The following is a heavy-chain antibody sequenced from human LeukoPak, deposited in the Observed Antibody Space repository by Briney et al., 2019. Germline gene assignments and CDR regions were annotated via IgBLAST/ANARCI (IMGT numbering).Heavy chain of an antibody. CDR2: IKQDGSEK. D-gene: IGHD2-2*01. V-gene: IGHV3-7*01. CDR3: ARERHIVVVPAALDV. Sequence: GRSLRLSCAASGFTFSSYWMSWVRQAPGKGLEWVANIKQDGSEKYYVDSVKGRFTISRDNAKNSLYLQMNSLRAEDTAVYYCARERHIVVVPAALDVWGQGTTVTVSS. CDR1: GFTFSSYW. J-gene: IGHJ6*02.